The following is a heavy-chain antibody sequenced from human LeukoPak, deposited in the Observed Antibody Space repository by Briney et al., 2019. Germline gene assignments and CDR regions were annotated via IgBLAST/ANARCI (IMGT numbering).Heavy chain of an antibody. J-gene: IGHJ4*02. D-gene: IGHD3-10*01. CDR2: ISSSSSYI. V-gene: IGHV3-21*04. CDR1: GGSISSSN. CDR3: AKSIEGSGSYYDSYFDY. Sequence: PSGTLSLTCAVSGGSISSSNWWSWVRQPPGKGLEWVSSISSSSSYIYYADSVKGRFTSSRDNAKNSLYLQMNSLRAEDTALYYCAKSIEGSGSYYDSYFDYWGQGTLVTVSS.